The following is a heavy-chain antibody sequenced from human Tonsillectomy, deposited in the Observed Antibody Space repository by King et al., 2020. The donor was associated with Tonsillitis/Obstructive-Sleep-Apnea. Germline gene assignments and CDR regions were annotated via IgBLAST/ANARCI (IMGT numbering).Heavy chain of an antibody. D-gene: IGHD3-22*01. CDR2: INHSGST. V-gene: IGHV4-34*01. CDR3: AREPYYYDSSGPKVDD. J-gene: IGHJ4*02. CDR1: GGSFSGYY. Sequence: LQQWGAGLLKPSETLSLTCAVYGGSFSGYYWNWIRQPPGKGLEWIGEINHSGSTNYNPSLKSRVTLSVDTSKNQFSLKLSSVTAADTAVYYCAREPYYYDSSGPKVDDWGQGTLVTVSS.